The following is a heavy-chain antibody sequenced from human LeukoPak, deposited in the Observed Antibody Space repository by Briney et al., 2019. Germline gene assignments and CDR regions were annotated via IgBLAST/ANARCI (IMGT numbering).Heavy chain of an antibody. J-gene: IGHJ5*02. CDR1: GYTFTSYY. D-gene: IGHD3-3*01. CDR3: ARGLFLVWFDP. CDR2: INPSGGST. Sequence: ASVKVSCKASGYTFTSYYMHWVRQAPGQGLEWMGIINPSGGSTSYAQKFQGRVTITTDESTSTAYMELSSLRSEDTAVYYCARGLFLVWFDPWGQGTLVTVSS. V-gene: IGHV1-46*01.